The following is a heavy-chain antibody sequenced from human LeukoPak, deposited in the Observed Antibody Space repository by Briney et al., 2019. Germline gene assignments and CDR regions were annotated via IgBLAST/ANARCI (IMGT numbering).Heavy chain of an antibody. J-gene: IGHJ4*02. Sequence: PSETLSLTCSVSRGSIRHNDYYWGWIRQPPGKGLEWIGNIYYSGTTYYNPSLISRVTISVDTSKNQFSLKLSSVTAADTAVYYCARHRWELPIDYWGQGTLVTVSS. D-gene: IGHD1-26*01. V-gene: IGHV4-39*01. CDR3: ARHRWELPIDY. CDR2: IYYSGTT. CDR1: RGSIRHNDYY.